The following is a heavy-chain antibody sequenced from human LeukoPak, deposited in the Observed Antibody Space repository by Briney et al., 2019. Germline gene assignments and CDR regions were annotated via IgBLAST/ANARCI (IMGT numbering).Heavy chain of an antibody. CDR1: GGSITNSY. CDR2: INYSGST. CDR3: ARDPLSTNDFDI. V-gene: IGHV4-59*01. Sequence: SETLSLTCAVSGGSITNSYWNWIRQSPGKGLEWIGYINYSGSTNYNPSLKSRVTISVDASKNQFSLKLSSVTAADTAVYFCARDPLSTNDFDIWGQGTMVTVSS. D-gene: IGHD1-1*01. J-gene: IGHJ3*02.